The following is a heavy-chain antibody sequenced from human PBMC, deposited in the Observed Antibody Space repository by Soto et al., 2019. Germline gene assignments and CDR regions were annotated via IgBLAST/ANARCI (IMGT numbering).Heavy chain of an antibody. V-gene: IGHV3-21*01. CDR3: ARDYYDSSGYLAPLDY. CDR1: GFTFSSYS. J-gene: IGHJ4*02. Sequence: PGGSLRLSCAASGFTFSSYSMNWVRQAPGKGLEWVSSISSSSSYIYYADSVKGRFTISRDNAKNSLYLQMNSLRAEDTAVYYCARDYYDSSGYLAPLDYWGQGTLVTVSS. D-gene: IGHD3-22*01. CDR2: ISSSSSYI.